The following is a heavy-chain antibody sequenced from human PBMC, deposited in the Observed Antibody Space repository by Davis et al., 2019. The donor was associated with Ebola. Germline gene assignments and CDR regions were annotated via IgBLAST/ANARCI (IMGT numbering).Heavy chain of an antibody. CDR3: ARVNDY. Sequence: PGGSLRLSCAASGFSFSSYWMSWVRQAPGKGLEWVANIKEDGSEKHYVDSVKGRFTISRDNAKNSLYVQMYSLRDEDTAVYYCARVNDYWGQGTLVTVSS. J-gene: IGHJ4*02. V-gene: IGHV3-7*01. CDR1: GFSFSSYW. CDR2: IKEDGSEK.